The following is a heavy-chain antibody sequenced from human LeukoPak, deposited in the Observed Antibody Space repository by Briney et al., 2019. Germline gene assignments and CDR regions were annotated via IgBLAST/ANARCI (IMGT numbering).Heavy chain of an antibody. Sequence: GGSLRLSCAASGFTVSSNYMSWVRQAPGKGLEWVSVIYRDGSTYNADSVKGRFTISRDNSKNTLYLQMNRLRVEDTAVYYCARDVGSTTNWFDPWGQGTLVTVSS. CDR2: IYRDGST. D-gene: IGHD1-1*01. CDR1: GFTVSSNY. CDR3: ARDVGSTTNWFDP. J-gene: IGHJ5*02. V-gene: IGHV3-66*01.